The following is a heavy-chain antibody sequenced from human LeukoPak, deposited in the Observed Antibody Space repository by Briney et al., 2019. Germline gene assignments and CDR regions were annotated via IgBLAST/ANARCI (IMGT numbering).Heavy chain of an antibody. V-gene: IGHV1-2*06. CDR3: ARFPRGYSYGFDY. J-gene: IGHJ4*02. CDR2: INPNSGGT. CDR1: GYTFTGYY. Sequence: ASVKVSGKASGYTFTGYYMHWVRQAPGQGLEWMGRINPNSGGTNYAQKSQGRVTMTRDTSISTAYMELSRLRSDDTAVYYCARFPRGYSYGFDYWGQGTLVTVSS. D-gene: IGHD5-18*01.